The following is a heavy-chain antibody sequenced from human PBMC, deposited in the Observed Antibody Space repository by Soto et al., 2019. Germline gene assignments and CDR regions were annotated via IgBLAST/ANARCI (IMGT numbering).Heavy chain of an antibody. CDR2: IYYSGST. D-gene: IGHD3-16*01. CDR3: ARGEWLGERRFDP. Sequence: QVQLQESGPGLVKPSQTLSLTCTVSGGSISSGGYYWSWIRQHPGKGLEWIGYIYYSGSTYYNPSRRRRVTMSAGASKDQFALKLSSVTAADTAVYYCARGEWLGERRFDPWGPGTLVTVSS. CDR1: GGSISSGGYY. V-gene: IGHV4-31*03. J-gene: IGHJ5*02.